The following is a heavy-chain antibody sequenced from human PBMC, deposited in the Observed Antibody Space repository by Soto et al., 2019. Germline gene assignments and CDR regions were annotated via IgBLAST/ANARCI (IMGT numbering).Heavy chain of an antibody. D-gene: IGHD3-22*01. CDR2: IYYSGST. CDR1: GGSISSGDYY. CDR3: ARETEYYYDSSGYQYNWFDP. J-gene: IGHJ5*02. V-gene: IGHV4-30-4*01. Sequence: SETMSVTCPVSGGSISSGDYYWSWIRQPPGKGLEWIGYIYYSGSTYYNPSLKSRVTISVDTSKNQFSLKLSSVTAADTAVYYCARETEYYYDSSGYQYNWFDPWGQGTLVTVSS.